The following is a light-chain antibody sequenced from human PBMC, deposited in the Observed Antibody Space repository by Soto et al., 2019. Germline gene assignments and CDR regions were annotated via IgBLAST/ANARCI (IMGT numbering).Light chain of an antibody. CDR1: QSVSRY. CDR3: QQRYNWPLT. J-gene: IGKJ4*01. Sequence: EIVLTQSPATLSLSPGERATLSCRASQSVSRYLAWYQKKPGQAPRLLIYDASNRATGTPARFSASGSGTDFTLTISSLEPEDFAVYYCQQRYNWPLTFGGGTKVEIK. V-gene: IGKV3-11*01. CDR2: DAS.